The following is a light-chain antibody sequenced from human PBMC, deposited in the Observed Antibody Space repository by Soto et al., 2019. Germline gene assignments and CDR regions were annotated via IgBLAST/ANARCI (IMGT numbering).Light chain of an antibody. CDR1: SSDVGGYNY. J-gene: IGLJ3*02. Sequence: QSALTQPRSVSGSPGQSVTISCTGTSSDVGGYNYVSWYQQHPGKAPKLMTYGVSKRPSGVPDRFSGSKSGNTASLTISGLQAEDEADYYCCSYAGSYTWVFGGGTKVTVL. V-gene: IGLV2-11*01. CDR3: CSYAGSYTWV. CDR2: GVS.